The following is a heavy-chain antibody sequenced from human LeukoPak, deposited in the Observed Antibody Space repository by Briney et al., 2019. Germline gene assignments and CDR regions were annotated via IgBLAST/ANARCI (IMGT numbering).Heavy chain of an antibody. Sequence: SETLSLTCAVYGGSFSGYYWSWIRQPPGKGLEWIGEINHSGSTNYNPSLKSRVTISVDTSKNQFSLKLSFVTAADTAVYYCARIASYYYYYYMDVWGKGTTVTVSS. J-gene: IGHJ6*03. V-gene: IGHV4-34*01. CDR2: INHSGST. CDR3: ARIASYYYYYYMDV. CDR1: GGSFSGYY.